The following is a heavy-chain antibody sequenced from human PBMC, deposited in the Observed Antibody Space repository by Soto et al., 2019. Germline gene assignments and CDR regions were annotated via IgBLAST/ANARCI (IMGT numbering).Heavy chain of an antibody. CDR1: GFTFSSYG. CDR3: AKDRPTVARGGWFDP. D-gene: IGHD4-17*01. CDR2: ISYDGSNK. J-gene: IGHJ5*02. Sequence: QVPLVESGGGVVQPGRSLRLSCAASGFTFSSYGMHWVRQAPGKGLEWVAVISYDGSNKYYADSVKGRFTISRDNSKNTLYLQMNSLRAEDTAVYYCAKDRPTVARGGWFDPWGQGTLVTVSS. V-gene: IGHV3-30*18.